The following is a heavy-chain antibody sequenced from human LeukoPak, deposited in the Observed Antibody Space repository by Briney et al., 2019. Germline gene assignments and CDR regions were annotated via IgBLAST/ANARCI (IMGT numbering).Heavy chain of an antibody. V-gene: IGHV4-34*01. CDR2: INHSGST. CDR3: ARGIAAAGNDY. D-gene: IGHD6-13*01. CDR1: GGSFSGYY. Sequence: PSETLSLTCAVYGGSFSGYYWSWIRQPPGKGLEWIGEINHSGSTNYIPSLKSRVTISVDTSKNQFSLKLSSVTAADTAVYYCARGIAAAGNDYWGQGTLVTVSS. J-gene: IGHJ4*02.